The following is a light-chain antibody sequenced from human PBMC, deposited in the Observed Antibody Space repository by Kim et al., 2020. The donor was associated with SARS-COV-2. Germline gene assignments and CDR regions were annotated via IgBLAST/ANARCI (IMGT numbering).Light chain of an antibody. J-gene: IGKJ4*01. CDR3: QQYYSWPLS. V-gene: IGKV3-15*01. Sequence: SVSPGERATLSCRTSESVRSNLAWFQQQPGQAPRLLIHDASTRATGVPTRFSGSGSGTEFTLTISSLQSEDFAVYYCQQYYSWPLSFGGGTKLEI. CDR1: ESVRSN. CDR2: DAS.